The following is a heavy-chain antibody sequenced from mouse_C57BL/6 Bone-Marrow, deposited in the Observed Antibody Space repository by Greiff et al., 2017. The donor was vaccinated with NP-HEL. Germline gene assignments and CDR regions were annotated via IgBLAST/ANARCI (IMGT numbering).Heavy chain of an antibody. CDR2: IDPETGGT. V-gene: IGHV1-15*01. CDR1: GYTFTDYE. D-gene: IGHD2-2*01. Sequence: QVQLQQSGAELVRPGASVTLSCKASGYTFTDYEMHWVKQTPVHGLEWIGAIDPETGGTAYNQKFKGKAILTADKSSSTAYMELRSLTSEDSAVYYCTRRGLRRGVADWGQGTLVTVSA. CDR3: TRRGLRRGVAD. J-gene: IGHJ3*01.